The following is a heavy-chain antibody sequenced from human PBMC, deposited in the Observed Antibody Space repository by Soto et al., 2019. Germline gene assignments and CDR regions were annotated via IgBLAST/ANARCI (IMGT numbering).Heavy chain of an antibody. CDR3: SRARSGIARLDY. D-gene: IGHD6-13*01. V-gene: IGHV4-59*01. CDR2: IYYSGST. Sequence: SETLSLTCTVSGGSISSYYWSWIRQPPGKGLEWIGYIYYSGSTNYNPSLKGRVTISVDTSKNQFSLKLSSVTAADTAVYYGSRARSGIARLDYWGQGTLVPVSS. J-gene: IGHJ4*02. CDR1: GGSISSYY.